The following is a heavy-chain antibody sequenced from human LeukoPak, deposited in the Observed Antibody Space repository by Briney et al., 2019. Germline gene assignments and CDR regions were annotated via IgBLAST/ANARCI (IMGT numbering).Heavy chain of an antibody. CDR3: ARWNAYYDILTGYYFDY. V-gene: IGHV4-34*01. J-gene: IGHJ4*02. CDR2: INHSGST. CDR1: GGSFSGYY. Sequence: SETLSLTCAVYGGSFSGYYWSWIRQPPGKGLEWIGEINHSGSTNYNPPLKSRVTISVDTSKNQFSLKLSSVTAADTAVYYCARWNAYYDILTGYYFDYWGQGTLVTVSS. D-gene: IGHD3-9*01.